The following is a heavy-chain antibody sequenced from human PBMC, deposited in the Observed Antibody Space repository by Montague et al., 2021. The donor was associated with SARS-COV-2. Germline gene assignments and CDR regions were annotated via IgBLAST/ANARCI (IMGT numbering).Heavy chain of an antibody. J-gene: IGHJ4*02. CDR3: VRPLWFGDSDYYFES. CDR2: IRPYGTST. D-gene: IGHD3-10*01. CDR1: GFTFSSYW. V-gene: IGHV3-74*01. Sequence: SLRLSCAASGFTFSSYWMHWVRQVPGRGLVWVSRIRPYGTSTHYAASVKGRFIISRDNAKNTLSLEMTNLRVDDTAIYYCVRPLWFGDSDYYFESWGQGTLVSVSS.